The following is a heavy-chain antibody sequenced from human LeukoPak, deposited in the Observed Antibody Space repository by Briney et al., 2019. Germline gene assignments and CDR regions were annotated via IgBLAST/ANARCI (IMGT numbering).Heavy chain of an antibody. V-gene: IGHV4-30-2*01. CDR2: IHHTGST. D-gene: IGHD2-21*02. Sequence: SQTLSLTCAVSGGSISSSGYSWSWIRQPPGKGLEWIVYIHHTGSTYYNPSLKSRVTISVDRSKNQFSLKLSSVTAADTAIYFCARTPTYCGGDCYYFDPWGQGTLVTVSS. J-gene: IGHJ5*02. CDR3: ARTPTYCGGDCYYFDP. CDR1: GGSISSSGYS.